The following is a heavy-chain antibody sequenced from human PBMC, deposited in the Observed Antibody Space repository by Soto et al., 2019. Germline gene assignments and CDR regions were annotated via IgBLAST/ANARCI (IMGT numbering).Heavy chain of an antibody. D-gene: IGHD1-26*01. CDR3: AREDKGSGTGYLQH. CDR2: IWYDGSNE. J-gene: IGHJ1*01. CDR1: GFTFSSYG. V-gene: IGHV3-33*01. Sequence: QVQLVESGGGVVQPGRSLRLSCAASGFTFSSYGMHWVRQAPGKGLEWVALIWYDGSNEYYVDSVKGRFTISRDNSKNTMFLQMNSLRAEDTAMYYCAREDKGSGTGYLQHWGQGTLVTVSS.